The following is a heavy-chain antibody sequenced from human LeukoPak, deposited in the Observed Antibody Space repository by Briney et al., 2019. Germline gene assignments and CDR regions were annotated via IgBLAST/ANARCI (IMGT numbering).Heavy chain of an antibody. CDR2: INHSGST. CDR3: AREDYYFDS. CDR1: GGSFSGYY. D-gene: IGHD2-15*01. V-gene: IGHV4-34*01. J-gene: IGHJ4*02. Sequence: SETLSLTCAVYGGSFSGYYWSWIRQPPGKGLEWIGEINHSGSTNYNPSLKSRVTISIDTSKNQFSLKLSSVTAADTAVYYCAREDYYFDSWGQGTLVTVSS.